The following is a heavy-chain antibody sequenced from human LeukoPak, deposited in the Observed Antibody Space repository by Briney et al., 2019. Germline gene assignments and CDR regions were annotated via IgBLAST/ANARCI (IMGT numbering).Heavy chain of an antibody. D-gene: IGHD1-26*01. CDR3: ARARWELLNYFDY. CDR1: GGTFSSYA. J-gene: IGHJ4*02. Sequence: SVKVSCKASGGTFSSYAISWVRQAPGQGLEWMGGLIPIFGTANYAQKLQGRVTITADESTSTAYMELSSLRAEDTAVYYCARARWELLNYFDYWGQGTLVTVSS. V-gene: IGHV1-69*13. CDR2: LIPIFGTA.